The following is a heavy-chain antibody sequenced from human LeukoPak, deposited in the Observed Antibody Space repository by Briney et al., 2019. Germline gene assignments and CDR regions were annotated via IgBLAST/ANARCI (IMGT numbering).Heavy chain of an antibody. Sequence: GGSLRLSCAASGFTFSSYEMNWVRQAPGKGLEWVSYISSSGSPIYYADSVKGRFTISRDNTKNSLYLQMNSLRAEDTAVYYCAREGGGNCDYFDYWGQGTLVTVSS. CDR3: AREGGGNCDYFDY. CDR2: ISSSGSPI. CDR1: GFTFSSYE. V-gene: IGHV3-48*03. D-gene: IGHD4-23*01. J-gene: IGHJ4*02.